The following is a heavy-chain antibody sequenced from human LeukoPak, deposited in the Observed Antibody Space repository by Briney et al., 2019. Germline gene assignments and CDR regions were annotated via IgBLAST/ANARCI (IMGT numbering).Heavy chain of an antibody. CDR2: INQDGSDI. D-gene: IGHD2-2*01. Sequence: GGSLRLSCAASGFTFSTYWMTRLPQAPRKAPQPVGNINQDGSDIYYVDSVKGRFTISRDNAKNSLSLQMNSLRADDTAVYYCARNPAKVFPAVYWGQGTLVTVSS. V-gene: IGHV3-7*01. CDR3: ARNPAKVFPAVY. J-gene: IGHJ4*02. CDR1: GFTFSTYW.